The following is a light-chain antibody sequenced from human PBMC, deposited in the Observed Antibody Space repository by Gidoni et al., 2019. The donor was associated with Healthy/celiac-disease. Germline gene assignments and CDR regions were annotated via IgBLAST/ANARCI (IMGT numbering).Light chain of an antibody. CDR1: AFPKKY. CDR2: EDS. V-gene: IGLV3-10*01. J-gene: IGLJ3*02. CDR3: YSTDSSGNHRGV. Sequence: SYELTQPPSVSVSPRQTARITCSGDAFPKKYAYWYQQKSGQAPVLVIYEDSKRPSGSPERFSGSSSGTMATLTISGAQVEDEADYYCYSTDSSGNHRGVFGGGTKLTVL.